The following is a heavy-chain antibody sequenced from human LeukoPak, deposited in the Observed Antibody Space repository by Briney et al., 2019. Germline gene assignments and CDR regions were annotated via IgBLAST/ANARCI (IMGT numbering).Heavy chain of an antibody. CDR1: GFNVSTNY. CDR2: MYTGGST. CDR3: ARALSLAFDI. D-gene: IGHD3-16*02. J-gene: IGHJ3*02. Sequence: PGGSLRLSCVASGFNVSTNYMSWVRQAPGKGLEWLSVMYTGGSTYYADSVKGRFIISRDNSKNTVYLQMDSLRAEDSAVYYCARALSLAFDIWGQGTMVTAS. V-gene: IGHV3-66*01.